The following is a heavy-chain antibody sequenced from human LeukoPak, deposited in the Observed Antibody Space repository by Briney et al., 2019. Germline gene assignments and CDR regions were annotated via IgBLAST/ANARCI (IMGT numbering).Heavy chain of an antibody. J-gene: IGHJ4*02. CDR2: IIPIFGTA. V-gene: IGHV1-69*05. CDR1: GGTFSSYA. CDR3: ARAEGYSYGKFDY. Sequence: ASVKVSCKASGGTFSSYAISWVRQAPGQGLEWMGRIIPIFGTANYAQKFQGRVTITTDESTSTAYMALSSLRSEDTAVYYCARAEGYSYGKFDYWGQGTLVTVSS. D-gene: IGHD5-18*01.